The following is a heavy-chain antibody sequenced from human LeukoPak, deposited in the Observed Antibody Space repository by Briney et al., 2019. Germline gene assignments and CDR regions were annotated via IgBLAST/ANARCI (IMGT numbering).Heavy chain of an antibody. CDR1: GGSISSGGYS. CDR3: ARAFTWDDAFDI. D-gene: IGHD1-26*01. Sequence: SQTLSLTCAVSGGSISSGGYSWSWIRQPLGKGLEWIGYIYHSGSTYYNPSLKSRVTISVDRSKNQFSLKLSSVTAADTAVYYCARAFTWDDAFDIWGQGTMVTVSS. CDR2: IYHSGST. V-gene: IGHV4-30-2*01. J-gene: IGHJ3*02.